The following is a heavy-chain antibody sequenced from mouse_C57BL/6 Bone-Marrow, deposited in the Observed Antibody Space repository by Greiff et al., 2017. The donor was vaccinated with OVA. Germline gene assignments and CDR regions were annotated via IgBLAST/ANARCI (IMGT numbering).Heavy chain of an antibody. CDR2: IHPSDSDT. D-gene: IGHD1-1*01. J-gene: IGHJ2*01. CDR3: AICLIEGYYGSRRNFDY. Sequence: QVQLQQPGTELVKPGASVKVSCKASGYTFTSYWMHWVKQRPGQGLEWIGRIHPSDSDTNYNQKFKGKATLTVDKSSSTAYMQLSSLTSEDSAVYYCAICLIEGYYGSRRNFDYWGQGTTLTVSS. CDR1: GYTFTSYW. V-gene: IGHV1-74*01.